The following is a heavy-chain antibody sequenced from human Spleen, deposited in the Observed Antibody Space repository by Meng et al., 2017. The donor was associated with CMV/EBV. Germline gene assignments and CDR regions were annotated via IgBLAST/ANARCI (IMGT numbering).Heavy chain of an antibody. CDR2: IIPSFGTT. CDR1: GGTFNDYT. D-gene: IGHD6-13*01. V-gene: IGHV1-69*05. CDR3: TSVRSRSWHWYSDL. Sequence: ASGGTFNDYTITWVRQAPGQGLEWMGGIIPSFGTTNNAQKFQGRLTVTTDESTRTVYMELSSLRSDDTAVYYCTSVRSRSWHWYSDLWGRGTLVTVSS. J-gene: IGHJ2*01.